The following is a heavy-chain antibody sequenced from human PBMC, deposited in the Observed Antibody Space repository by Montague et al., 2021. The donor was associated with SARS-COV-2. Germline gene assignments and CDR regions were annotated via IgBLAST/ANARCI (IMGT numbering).Heavy chain of an antibody. CDR1: GLTVSSTY. Sequence: SLRLSCPASGLTVSSTYVGWVRQAPGKGLEWVAVITSSSTTYYAESVKGRSTISRHNSNNTVSLQMSSLRLEDTAVYYCARISTWGQGTLVTVSS. J-gene: IGHJ4*02. CDR2: ITSSSTT. CDR3: ARIST. V-gene: IGHV3-53*04.